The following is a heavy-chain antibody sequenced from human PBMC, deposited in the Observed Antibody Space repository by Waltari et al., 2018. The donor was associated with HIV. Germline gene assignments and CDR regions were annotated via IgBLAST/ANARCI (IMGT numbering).Heavy chain of an antibody. CDR1: GGSFSGSY. D-gene: IGHD2-2*01. CDR3: ARARLVSRGQYCSTTSCLPHYYYYYGMDV. Sequence: QVQLRQWGAGLLKPSETLSLTCAVYGGSFSGSYGSWIRQPPGKGLEWIGEINHSGSTNYNPSLKSRVTISVDTSKNQFSLKLTSVTAADTAVFYCARARLVSRGQYCSTTSCLPHYYYYYGMDVWGQGTTVTVSS. V-gene: IGHV4-34*01. J-gene: IGHJ6*02. CDR2: INHSGST.